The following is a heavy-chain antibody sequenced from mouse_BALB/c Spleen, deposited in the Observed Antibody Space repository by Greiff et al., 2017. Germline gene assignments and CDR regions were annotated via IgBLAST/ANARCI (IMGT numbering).Heavy chain of an antibody. CDR2: INPSNGGT. V-gene: IGHV1-53*01. D-gene: IGHD1-1*01. J-gene: IGHJ4*01. CDR1: GYTFTNYY. Sequence: QVQLKQSGTEQVKPGASVKLSCKASGYTFTNYYMYWVKQRPGQGLEWIGEINPSNGGTNFNEKFKSKATLTVDKPSSTAYMQLSSLTSEDSAVYYCTRRGLLLRYAMDDWGQGTSVTVSS. CDR3: TRRGLLLRYAMDD.